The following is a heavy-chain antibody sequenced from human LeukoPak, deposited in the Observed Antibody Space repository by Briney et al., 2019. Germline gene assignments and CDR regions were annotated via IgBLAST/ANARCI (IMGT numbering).Heavy chain of an antibody. J-gene: IGHJ5*02. CDR3: ARGAKFRSYGSGTYYTSLPFDP. D-gene: IGHD3-10*01. CDR2: ITNSSSAL. Sequence: GGSLRLSCAASGFTFSSYSMNWVRQAPGKGLEWVSYITNSSSALKYADSVKGRFTISRDIAKSSLYLQMNSLRAEDTAVYYCARGAKFRSYGSGTYYTSLPFDPWGQGTLVTVSS. CDR1: GFTFSSYS. V-gene: IGHV3-48*01.